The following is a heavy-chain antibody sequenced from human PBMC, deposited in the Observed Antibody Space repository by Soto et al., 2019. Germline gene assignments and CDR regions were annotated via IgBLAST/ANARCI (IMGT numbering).Heavy chain of an antibody. V-gene: IGHV1-69*13. D-gene: IGHD2-15*01. CDR1: GGTFSSYA. CDR2: IIPIFGTA. Sequence: SVKVSCKASGGTFSSYAISWVRQAPGQGLEWMGGIIPIFGTANYAQKFQGRVTITADESTSTAYMELSSLRSEDTAVYYCARDRGCSGGSCYVAFDIWGQGTMVTV. CDR3: ARDRGCSGGSCYVAFDI. J-gene: IGHJ3*02.